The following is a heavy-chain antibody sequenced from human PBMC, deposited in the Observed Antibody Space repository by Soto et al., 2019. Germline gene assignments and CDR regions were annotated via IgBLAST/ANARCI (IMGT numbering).Heavy chain of an antibody. J-gene: IGHJ6*02. CDR3: ARGVLYSSSQSNYYYYGMDV. V-gene: IGHV3-7*01. D-gene: IGHD6-13*01. Sequence: EVQLLESGGGLVQPGGSLRLSCAASGFTFSSYWMSWVRQAPGKGLEWVANIKQDGSEKYYVDSVKGRFTISRDNAKNSLYLQMNSLRAEDTAVYYCARGVLYSSSQSNYYYYGMDVWGQGTTVTVSS. CDR1: GFTFSSYW. CDR2: IKQDGSEK.